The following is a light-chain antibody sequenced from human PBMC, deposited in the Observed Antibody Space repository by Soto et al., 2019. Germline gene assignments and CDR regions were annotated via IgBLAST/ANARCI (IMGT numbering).Light chain of an antibody. V-gene: IGLV1-44*01. CDR3: AAWDDSLFVV. J-gene: IGLJ2*01. CDR1: SSNIGSNT. Sequence: QLVLTQPPSASGTPGQRVTISCSGSSSNIGSNTVNWYQQLPGTAPKLLIYSNNRRPSGVPDRFSGSKSGTSASLAISGLQSEDEADYYCAAWDDSLFVVFGGGTKVTVL. CDR2: SNN.